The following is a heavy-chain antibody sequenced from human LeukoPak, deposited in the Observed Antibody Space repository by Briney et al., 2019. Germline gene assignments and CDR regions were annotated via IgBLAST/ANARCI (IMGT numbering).Heavy chain of an antibody. D-gene: IGHD5-12*01. Sequence: PSETLSLTCAVYGGSFSGYYWSWIRQPPGKGLEWIGEINHSGSTNYNPSLKSRVTISVDTSKNQFSLKLSSVTAADTAVYYCARGGRGVVATIRRAPDYYYGMDVWGQGTTVTVSS. CDR3: ARGGRGVVATIRRAPDYYYGMDV. CDR1: GGSFSGYY. J-gene: IGHJ6*02. CDR2: INHSGST. V-gene: IGHV4-34*01.